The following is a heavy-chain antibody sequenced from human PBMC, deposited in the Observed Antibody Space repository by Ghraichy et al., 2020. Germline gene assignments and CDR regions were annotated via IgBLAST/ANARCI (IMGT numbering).Heavy chain of an antibody. CDR3: AKDMGFSSDSLVGFDY. Sequence: GGSLRLSCAASGFTFDDYTMHWVRQAPGKGLEWVSLISWDGGSTYYADSVKGRFTISRDNSKNSLYLQMNSLRTEDTALYYCAKDMGFSSDSLVGFDYWGQGTLVTVSS. J-gene: IGHJ4*02. V-gene: IGHV3-43*01. D-gene: IGHD1-26*01. CDR2: ISWDGGST. CDR1: GFTFDDYT.